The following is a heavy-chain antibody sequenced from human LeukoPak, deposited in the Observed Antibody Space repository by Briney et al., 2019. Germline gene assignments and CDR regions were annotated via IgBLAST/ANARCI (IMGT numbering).Heavy chain of an antibody. CDR3: ARDPYYDFWSGYYGMDV. CDR1: GFTFSGYS. Sequence: GGSLRLSCAASGFTFSGYSMTWVRQAPGKGLEWVSYISSTSSTIYYADSVKGRFTISRDNAKKSLYLQMNSLRDEDTAVYYCARDPYYDFWSGYYGMDVWGQGTTVTVSS. D-gene: IGHD3-3*01. CDR2: ISSTSSTI. J-gene: IGHJ6*02. V-gene: IGHV3-48*02.